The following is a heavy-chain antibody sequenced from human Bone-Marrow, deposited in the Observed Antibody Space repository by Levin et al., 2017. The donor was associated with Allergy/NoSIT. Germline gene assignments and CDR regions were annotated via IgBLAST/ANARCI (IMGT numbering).Heavy chain of an antibody. J-gene: IGHJ4*02. D-gene: IGHD4-17*01. CDR1: RFTFSTYD. V-gene: IGHV3-13*04. CDR2: IVSSGYT. CDR3: ARGASGPAYGDYGWHEIDY. Sequence: GGSLRLSCAASRFTFSTYDMHWVRQTTGKGLEWISTIVSSGYTYYADSVKGRFIISRENAKNSLYLQMNSLRAGDTAGYYCARGASGPAYGDYGWHEIDYRGQGTLVTVSS.